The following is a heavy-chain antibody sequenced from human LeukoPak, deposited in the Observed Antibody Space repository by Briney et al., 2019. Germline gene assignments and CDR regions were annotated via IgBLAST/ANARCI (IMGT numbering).Heavy chain of an antibody. CDR1: GGSTSSYY. CDR2: IYTSGST. D-gene: IGHD5-24*01. Sequence: PSETLSLTCTVSGGSTSSYYWSWIRQPPGKGLEWIGYIYTSGSTNYNPSLKSRVTISVDTSKNQFSLKLSSVTAADTAVYYCARMPGWLQPAPYFDYWGQGTLVTVSS. J-gene: IGHJ4*02. V-gene: IGHV4-4*09. CDR3: ARMPGWLQPAPYFDY.